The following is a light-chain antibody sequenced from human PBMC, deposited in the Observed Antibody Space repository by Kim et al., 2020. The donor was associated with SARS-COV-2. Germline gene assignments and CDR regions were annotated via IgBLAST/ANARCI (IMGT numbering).Light chain of an antibody. CDR1: SGHSSYA. CDR2: LNSDGSH. CDR3: QTWGTGIVV. Sequence: AVKLTCTLSSGHSSYAIAWHQQQPEKGPRYLMKLNSDGSHSKGDGIPDRFSGSSSGAERYLTISSLQSEDEADYYCQTWGTGIVVFGGGTKLTVL. V-gene: IGLV4-69*01. J-gene: IGLJ2*01.